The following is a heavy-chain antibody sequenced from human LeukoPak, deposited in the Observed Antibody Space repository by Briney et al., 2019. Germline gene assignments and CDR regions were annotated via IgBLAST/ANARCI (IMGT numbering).Heavy chain of an antibody. CDR2: ISSSSSYI. V-gene: IGHV3-21*03. J-gene: IGHJ4*02. CDR1: GFTFSSYS. CDR3: TRGGYIEQWLVGMLDY. D-gene: IGHD6-19*01. Sequence: GGSLRLSCAASGFTFSSYSMNWVRQAPGKGLEWVSSISSSSSYIYYADSVKGRFTISRDNAKNSLYLQMNSLKTEDTAVYYCTRGGYIEQWLVGMLDYWGQGTLVTVSS.